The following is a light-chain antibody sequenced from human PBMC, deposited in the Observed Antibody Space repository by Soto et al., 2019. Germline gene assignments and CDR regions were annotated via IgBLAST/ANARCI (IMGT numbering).Light chain of an antibody. V-gene: IGKV3-20*01. Sequence: EIVLTQSPGTLSLSPGERATLSCRASQSLSTVSLAWYQQKPGQAPRLLIYGASTRATGVPDRFSGSGSGTDFTLAISSLEPGDFALYYCQQYDILPLTFGGGTQVEIK. J-gene: IGKJ4*01. CDR1: QSLSTVS. CDR2: GAS. CDR3: QQYDILPLT.